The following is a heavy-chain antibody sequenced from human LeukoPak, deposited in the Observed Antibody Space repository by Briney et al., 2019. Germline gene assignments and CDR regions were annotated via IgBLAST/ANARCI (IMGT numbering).Heavy chain of an antibody. CDR2: ISADGGST. V-gene: IGHV3-43*02. CDR3: AKESGKFDY. Sequence: GGSLRLSCAASQFTLSSSYMTWVRQAPGKGLEWISLISADGGSTFSADSVKGRFSISRDNSKNSLYLQMNSLRSEDTAMYYCAKESGKFDYWGQGTLVAVSS. CDR1: QFTLSSSY. J-gene: IGHJ4*02.